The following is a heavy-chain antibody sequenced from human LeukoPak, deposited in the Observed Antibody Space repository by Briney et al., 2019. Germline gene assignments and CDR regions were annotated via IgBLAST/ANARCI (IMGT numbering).Heavy chain of an antibody. D-gene: IGHD1-1*01. CDR2: VSYDGSYK. CDR3: ARAPGYGAAYYFDY. V-gene: IGHV3-30*04. Sequence: GGSLRLSCAATGFTFSNFATHWVRQAPGKGLEWVAVVSYDGSYKYYADSVKGRFTISRDNSKNTLYLQMNSLRAEDTAVYYCARAPGYGAAYYFDYWGQGTLVTVSS. CDR1: GFTFSNFA. J-gene: IGHJ4*02.